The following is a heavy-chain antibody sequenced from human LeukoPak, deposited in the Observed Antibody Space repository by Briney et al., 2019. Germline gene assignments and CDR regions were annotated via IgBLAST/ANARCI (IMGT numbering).Heavy chain of an antibody. V-gene: IGHV3-13*01. Sequence: GGSLRLSCAASGFTFSSYDMHWVRQATGKGLEWVSAIGTAGDTYYPGSVKGRFTISRENAKNSLYLQMNSLRAGDTAVYYCARVRYGGNSLDYWGQGTLVTVSS. CDR1: GFTFSSYD. CDR2: IGTAGDT. CDR3: ARVRYGGNSLDY. D-gene: IGHD4-23*01. J-gene: IGHJ4*02.